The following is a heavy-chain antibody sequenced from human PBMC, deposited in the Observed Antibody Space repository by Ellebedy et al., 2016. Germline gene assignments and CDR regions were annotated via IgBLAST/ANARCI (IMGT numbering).Heavy chain of an antibody. Sequence: GESLKISXAASGFIFSRYDIQWVRQAPGKGLEWVALISPDGTNEHYTDSVKGRFTISRDNSKNTLYLQMNSLRAEDTAVYYCATRRYGNSDIWGLGTTVTVSS. CDR1: GFIFSRYD. D-gene: IGHD4-11*01. CDR3: ATRRYGNSDI. CDR2: ISPDGTNE. J-gene: IGHJ3*02. V-gene: IGHV3-30*03.